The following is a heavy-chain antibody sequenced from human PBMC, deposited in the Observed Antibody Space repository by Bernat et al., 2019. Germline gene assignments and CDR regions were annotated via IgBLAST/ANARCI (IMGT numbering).Heavy chain of an antibody. CDR3: ARDYGSGMDV. V-gene: IGHV3-33*01. D-gene: IGHD3-10*01. J-gene: IGHJ6*02. Sequence: QVQLVESGGGVVQPGRSLRLSCAASGLTFSSYGMHWVRQVPGKGLEWVAIIWFDGINKYYADSVKGRFTISRDNSKNTLWLQMYSLSAEDTAVYYCARDYGSGMDVWGQGTTVTVSS. CDR2: IWFDGINK. CDR1: GLTFSSYG.